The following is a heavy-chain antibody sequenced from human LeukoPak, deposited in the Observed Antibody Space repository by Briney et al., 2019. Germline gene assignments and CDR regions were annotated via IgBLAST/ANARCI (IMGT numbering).Heavy chain of an antibody. CDR1: GGTFSSYT. V-gene: IGHV1-69*04. CDR2: IIPILGIA. Sequence: ALVKVSCKASGGTFSSYTISWVRQAPGQGLEWMGRIIPILGIANYAQKFQGRVTITGDKSTSTAYMELSSLRSEDTAVYYCARDLVVVPAAIRLVYEGVFDYWGQGTLVTVSS. CDR3: ARDLVVVPAAIRLVYEGVFDY. J-gene: IGHJ4*02. D-gene: IGHD2-2*02.